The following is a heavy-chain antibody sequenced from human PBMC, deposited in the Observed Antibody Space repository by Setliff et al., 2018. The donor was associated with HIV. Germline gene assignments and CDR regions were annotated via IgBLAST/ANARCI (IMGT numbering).Heavy chain of an antibody. D-gene: IGHD2-15*01. CDR2: ISYSGTT. CDR3: ARVHQKVAAYYYYYVDV. Sequence: SETLSLTCTVSGGSINSGGYYWSWIRQHPGKGLEWIGYISYSGTTYYNPSLKSRITTSLDTSKSHFSLNLSSVTAADTAVYYCARVHQKVAAYYYYYVDVWGKGTTVTVSS. J-gene: IGHJ6*03. CDR1: GGSINSGGYY. V-gene: IGHV4-31*03.